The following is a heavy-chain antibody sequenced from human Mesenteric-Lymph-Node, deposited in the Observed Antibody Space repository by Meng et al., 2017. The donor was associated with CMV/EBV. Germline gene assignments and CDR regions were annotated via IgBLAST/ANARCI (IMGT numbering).Heavy chain of an antibody. D-gene: IGHD3-10*01. CDR2: INHSGST. Sequence: GYYWSWIRQHPGKGLEWIGEINHSGSTNYNPSLKSRVTISVDTSKNQFSLKLSSVTAADTAVYYCARGRGYYYGSGSYRNYWYFDLWGRGTLVTVSS. V-gene: IGHV4-34*01. CDR3: ARGRGYYYGSGSYRNYWYFDL. CDR1: GYY. J-gene: IGHJ2*01.